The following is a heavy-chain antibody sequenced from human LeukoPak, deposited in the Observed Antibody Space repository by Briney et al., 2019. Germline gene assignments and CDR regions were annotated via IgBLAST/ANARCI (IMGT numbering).Heavy chain of an antibody. D-gene: IGHD2-2*01. CDR1: GYSFTSYW. CDR2: IYPGDSDT. CDR3: ASPASSTSYLRGAFDI. J-gene: IGHJ3*02. Sequence: GESLKISCKGSGYSFTSYWIGWVRQMPGKGLEWMGIIYPGDSDTRYSPSLQGQVTISADKSISTAYLQWSSLKASDTAMYYCASPASSTSYLRGAFDIWGQGTMVTVSS. V-gene: IGHV5-51*01.